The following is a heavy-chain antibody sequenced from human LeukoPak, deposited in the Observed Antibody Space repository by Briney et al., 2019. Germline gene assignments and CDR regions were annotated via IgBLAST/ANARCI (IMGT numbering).Heavy chain of an antibody. CDR3: AQKGGTDY. D-gene: IGHD2-15*01. CDR2: ISSTGSPI. V-gene: IGHV3-48*02. J-gene: IGHJ4*02. CDR1: GFAFSTYS. Sequence: GGSLRLSCVGSGFAFSTYSMNWVRRAPGKGLEWVSYISSTGSPIYYADSVKGRFTISRDNAKNSLYLQMNSLRDDDTAVYYCAQKGGTDYWGQGTLVTVSS.